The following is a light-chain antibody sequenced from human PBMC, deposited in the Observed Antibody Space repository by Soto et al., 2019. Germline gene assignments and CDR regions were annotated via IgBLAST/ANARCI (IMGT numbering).Light chain of an antibody. V-gene: IGKV3-11*01. CDR2: DAS. CDR3: QQYDNWPPT. Sequence: IVLTQSPATLSLSPGERATLSCRARQSVSSDLAWYQQKPGQAPRLLIYDASNRATGIPARFSGSGSGTDFTLIISSLEPEDFVGYYCQQYDNWPPTFGQGTRLEI. CDR1: QSVSSD. J-gene: IGKJ5*01.